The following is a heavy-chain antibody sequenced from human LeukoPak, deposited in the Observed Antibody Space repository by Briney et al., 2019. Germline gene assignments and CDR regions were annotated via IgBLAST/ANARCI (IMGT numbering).Heavy chain of an antibody. D-gene: IGHD3-10*01. CDR1: GFTFSDYY. J-gene: IGHJ4*02. V-gene: IGHV3-11*01. Sequence: GGSLRLSCAGSGFTFSDYYMSWIRQAPGKGLEWVSYISSRENTIYYAASVKGRFTISRDSAKNSLYLQMNSLRADDTAAYYCARVPRYGSGSYYSLDHWGQGTLVTVSS. CDR2: ISSRENTI. CDR3: ARVPRYGSGSYYSLDH.